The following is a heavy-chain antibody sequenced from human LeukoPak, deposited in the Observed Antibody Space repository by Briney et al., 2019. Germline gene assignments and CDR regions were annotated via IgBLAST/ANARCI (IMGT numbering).Heavy chain of an antibody. CDR3: ARDARVQKWFGELLKTKTYYFDY. J-gene: IGHJ4*02. V-gene: IGHV1-69*06. CDR2: IIPIFGTV. CDR1: GGTFSSYA. Sequence: GASVKVSCKASGGTFSSYAISWVRQAPGQGLEWMGGIIPIFGTVNYAQKFQGRVTITADKSTSTAYMELSSLRSEDTAVYYCARDARVQKWFGELLKTKTYYFDYWGQGALVTVSS. D-gene: IGHD3-10*01.